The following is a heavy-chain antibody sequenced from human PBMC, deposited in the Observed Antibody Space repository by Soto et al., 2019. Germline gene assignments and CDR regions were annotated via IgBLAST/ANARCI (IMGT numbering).Heavy chain of an antibody. J-gene: IGHJ4*02. Sequence: QLQLQESGPGLVKPSETLSLTCTVSGGSISSSSYYWGWIRQPPGKGLEWIGSIYYSGSTYYNPSLKSRVTISVDTSKNQFSLKLSSVTATDTAVYYCASTMVRGVTFDYWGQGTLVTVSS. CDR2: IYYSGST. CDR3: ASTMVRGVTFDY. D-gene: IGHD3-10*01. V-gene: IGHV4-39*01. CDR1: GGSISSSSYY.